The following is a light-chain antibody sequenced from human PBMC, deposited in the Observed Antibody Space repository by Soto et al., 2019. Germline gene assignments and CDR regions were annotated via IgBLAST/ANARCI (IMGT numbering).Light chain of an antibody. J-gene: IGKJ5*01. CDR2: AAS. CDR3: QHLNNYPVII. CDR1: QGIGNY. Sequence: DIQLTQSPSFLSASVGDRVPITCRASQGIGNYLAWYQQRPGKAPKLLIYAASTLQSGVPSRFSGSGSGTEFTLTINSLQPEDSAIYYCQHLNNYPVIIFGQVTRLEIK. V-gene: IGKV1-9*01.